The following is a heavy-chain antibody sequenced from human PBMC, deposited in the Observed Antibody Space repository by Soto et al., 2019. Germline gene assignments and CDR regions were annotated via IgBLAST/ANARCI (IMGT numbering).Heavy chain of an antibody. V-gene: IGHV3-7*01. Sequence: PGGSLRLSCAASGFTFSSYWMSWVRQAPGKGLEWVANIKQDGSEKYYVDSVKGRFTISRDNAKNSLYLQMNSLRAEDTAVYYCARDERYSSSARYFDLWGRGTLVTVSS. CDR3: ARDERYSSSARYFDL. J-gene: IGHJ2*01. D-gene: IGHD6-6*01. CDR1: GFTFSSYW. CDR2: IKQDGSEK.